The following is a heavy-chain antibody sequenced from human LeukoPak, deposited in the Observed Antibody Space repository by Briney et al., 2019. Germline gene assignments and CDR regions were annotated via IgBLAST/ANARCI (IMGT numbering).Heavy chain of an antibody. D-gene: IGHD3-10*01. CDR1: GFTVSSNY. CDR2: IYSRGST. Sequence: PGGSLRLSCAASGFTVSSNYMSWVRQAPEKGLEWVSIIYSRGSTYYADSVKGRFTISRDDSKNTLYLQVNSLRAEDTAVYYCASGGMGARKYYSDPFDYWGQGTLVTVSS. V-gene: IGHV3-53*01. J-gene: IGHJ4*02. CDR3: ASGGMGARKYYSDPFDY.